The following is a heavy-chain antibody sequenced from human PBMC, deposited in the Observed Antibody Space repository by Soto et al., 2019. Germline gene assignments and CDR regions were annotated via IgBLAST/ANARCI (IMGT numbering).Heavy chain of an antibody. CDR1: GGSISSYY. D-gene: IGHD1-7*01. CDR2: IYYSGST. Sequence: SETLSLTCTVSGGSISSYYWSWIRQPPGKGLEWIGYIYYSGSTNYNPSLKSRVTISVDTSKNQFSLKLSSVTAADTAVYYCARSRFRRKITGTTSLGEWGQGTLVTVSS. V-gene: IGHV4-59*08. CDR3: ARSRFRRKITGTTSLGE. J-gene: IGHJ4*02.